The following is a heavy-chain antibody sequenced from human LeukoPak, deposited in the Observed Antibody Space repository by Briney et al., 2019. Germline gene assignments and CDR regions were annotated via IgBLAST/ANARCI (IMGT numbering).Heavy chain of an antibody. CDR3: AKGISVDGYNFERGADY. J-gene: IGHJ4*02. Sequence: GSLRLSCEASEFTFSNYGMHWVRQAPGKGLEWVAVIWYDGSKKDYADSVKGRFTISRDNYKNTIFLQMNSLRVEDTAIYYCAKGISVDGYNFERGADYWGQGTLVTVSS. V-gene: IGHV3-33*06. CDR1: EFTFSNYG. D-gene: IGHD1-1*01. CDR2: IWYDGSKK.